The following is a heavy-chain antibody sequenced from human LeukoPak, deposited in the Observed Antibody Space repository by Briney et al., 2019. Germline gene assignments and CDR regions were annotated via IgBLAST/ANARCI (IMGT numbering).Heavy chain of an antibody. V-gene: IGHV1-18*01. D-gene: IGHD1-7*01. J-gene: IGHJ6*03. CDR2: ISAYNGNT. CDR1: GYTFTSYG. CDR3: AREPWNYVPANFYYYYYMDI. Sequence: AASVKVSCKASGYTFTSYGISWVRQAPGQGLEWMGWISAYNGNTNYAQKLQGRVTMTTDTSTSTAYMELRSLRSDDTAVYYCAREPWNYVPANFYYYYYMDIWGKGTTVTVSS.